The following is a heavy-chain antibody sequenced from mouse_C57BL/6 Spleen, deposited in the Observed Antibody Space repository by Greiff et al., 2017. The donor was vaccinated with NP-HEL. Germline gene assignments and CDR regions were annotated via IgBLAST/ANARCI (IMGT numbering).Heavy chain of an antibody. Sequence: EVQLQQSGPELVKPGASVKISCKASGYTFTDYYMNWVKQSHGKSLEWIGDINPNNGGTSYNQKFKGKATLTVDKSSSTAYMESRSLTSEDSAVYYCANWYYYSMDYWGQGTSVTVSS. CDR2: INPNNGGT. J-gene: IGHJ4*01. D-gene: IGHD1-1*02. CDR3: ANWYYYSMDY. CDR1: GYTFTDYY. V-gene: IGHV1-26*01.